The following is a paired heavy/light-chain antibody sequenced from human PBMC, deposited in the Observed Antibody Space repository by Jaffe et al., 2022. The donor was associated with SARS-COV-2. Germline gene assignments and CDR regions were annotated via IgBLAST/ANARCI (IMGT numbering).Light chain of an antibody. CDR1: QGIGKY. J-gene: IGKJ3*01. CDR2: KTS. V-gene: IGKV1-27*01. CDR3: QKYNGAPFT. Sequence: DIQMTQSPSSLSASIGDRVTITCRASQGIGKYLAWFQQKSGEAPKVLIYKTSTLHSGVPSRFSGSGSGTEFTLTIRSLQPDDVGTYYCQKYNGAPFTFGPGTKVDV.
Heavy chain of an antibody. Sequence: QVTLRESGPAVVKPTQTLTLTCTFSGFSLNTTGMCVSWTRQPPGQALEWLALIDWEDDKYYSPSLKTRLSVSKDASRNQVVLTISNMDPTDTATYFCGRLPLYDGYPDYWGQGTLVTVSS. D-gene: IGHD2-21*01. V-gene: IGHV2-70*01. CDR2: IDWEDDK. J-gene: IGHJ4*02. CDR3: GRLPLYDGYPDY. CDR1: GFSLNTTGMC.